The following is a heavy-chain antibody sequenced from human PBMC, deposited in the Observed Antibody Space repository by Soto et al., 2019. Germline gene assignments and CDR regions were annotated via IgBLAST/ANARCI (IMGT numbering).Heavy chain of an antibody. CDR1: GVSVRSYT. V-gene: IGHV4-4*07. J-gene: IGHJ4*02. CDR3: AREGMTTSDT. D-gene: IGHD1-1*01. CDR2: VFSSVSA. Sequence: SETLSLTCIVSGVSVRSYTWSWVRQPANKGLEWIGRVFSSVSATYNPSLKSRVSISMDTPENRISLKLDSVTAADAGVYFCAREGMTTSDTWGPGTLVTGS.